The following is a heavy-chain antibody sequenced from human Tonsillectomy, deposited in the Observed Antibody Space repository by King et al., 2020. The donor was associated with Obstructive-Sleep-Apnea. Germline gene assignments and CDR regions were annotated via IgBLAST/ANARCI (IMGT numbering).Heavy chain of an antibody. D-gene: IGHD4-17*01. CDR3: ARGAINDFGDYEWFDP. CDR1: GVSISSGNYY. Sequence: VQLQESGPGLVKPSQTLSITCSVSGVSISSGNYYWTWIRQPPGKGLEWIGYVYYSGNSYYTPSLRRRVAISVDTSKNRISLKLSAVTVADTAVYYCARGAINDFGDYEWFDPWGQGTLVSVSS. CDR2: VYYSGNS. J-gene: IGHJ5*02. V-gene: IGHV4-30-4*01.